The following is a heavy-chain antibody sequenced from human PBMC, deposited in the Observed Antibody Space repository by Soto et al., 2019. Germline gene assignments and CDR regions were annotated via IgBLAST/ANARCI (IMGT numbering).Heavy chain of an antibody. CDR1: GFSFRSYG. CDR2: IWYDGNKK. V-gene: IGHV3-33*03. Sequence: QVHLVESGGGVVQPGGSLRLSCAASGFSFRSYGMHWVRQAPGKGLEWVAVIWYDGNKKYYGDSVRGRFTISRDNSQNTLYLEMNSLRAEDTAVYYCVVDTTGLLDYWGQGTLVTVSS. D-gene: IGHD5-18*01. J-gene: IGHJ4*02. CDR3: VVDTTGLLDY.